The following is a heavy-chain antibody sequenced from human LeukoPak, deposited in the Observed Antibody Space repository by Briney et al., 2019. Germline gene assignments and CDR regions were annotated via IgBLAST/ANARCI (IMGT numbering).Heavy chain of an antibody. CDR3: ARVEMATITLDY. CDR1: GFTFSSYS. Sequence: GGSLRLSCAASGFTFSSYSMNWVRQAPGKGLEWVSSISSSSSYIYYADSVKGRFTISRDNAKNSLYLQMNSLRAEDTAVYYCARVEMATITLDYWGQGTLVTVSS. V-gene: IGHV3-21*01. J-gene: IGHJ4*02. CDR2: ISSSSSYI. D-gene: IGHD5-24*01.